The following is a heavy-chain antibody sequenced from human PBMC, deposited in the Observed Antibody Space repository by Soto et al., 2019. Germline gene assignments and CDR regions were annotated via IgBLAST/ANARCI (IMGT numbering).Heavy chain of an antibody. V-gene: IGHV3-23*01. CDR1: GFTFSSYA. D-gene: IGHD2-21*01. CDR2: ISGSGGST. CDR3: GKLISLDLDY. J-gene: IGHJ4*02. Sequence: GGSLRLSCAASGFTFSSYAMSWVRQAPGKGLEWVSCISGSGGSTYYADSVKGRFTISRDNSKNTLYLQMNSLRAEDTDVSYWGKLISLDLDYWGQGTLVTVSS.